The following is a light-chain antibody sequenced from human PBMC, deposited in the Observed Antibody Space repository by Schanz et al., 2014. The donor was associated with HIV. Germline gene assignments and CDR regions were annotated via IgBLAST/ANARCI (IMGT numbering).Light chain of an antibody. CDR3: SSYAGSNKLVV. Sequence: QSALTQPRSVSGSPGQSVTISCTGTAGDVGSYDYVSWYQQHPGKAPKLMIYDVSKRPSGVSNRFSGSKSGNTASLTISGLQDEDEADYYCSSYAGSNKLVVFGGGTKLTV. V-gene: IGLV2-11*01. CDR2: DVS. J-gene: IGLJ2*01. CDR1: AGDVGSYDY.